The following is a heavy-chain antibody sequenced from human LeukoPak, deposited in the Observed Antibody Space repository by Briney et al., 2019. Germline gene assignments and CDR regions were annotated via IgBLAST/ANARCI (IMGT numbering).Heavy chain of an antibody. J-gene: IGHJ4*02. V-gene: IGHV4-34*01. CDR1: GGSFSGYY. D-gene: IGHD1-26*01. CDR3: ARGGWELPEGSLDY. Sequence: SETLSLTCAVYGGSFSGYYWSWIRQPPGKGLEWIGEINHSGSTNSNPSLKSRVTISVDASKNQFSLKLGSVTAADTAVYYCARGGWELPEGSLDYWGQGTLVTVSS. CDR2: INHSGST.